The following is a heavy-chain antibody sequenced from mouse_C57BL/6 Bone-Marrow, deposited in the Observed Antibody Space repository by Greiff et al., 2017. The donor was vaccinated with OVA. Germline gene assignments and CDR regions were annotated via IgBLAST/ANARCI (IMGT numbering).Heavy chain of an antibody. V-gene: IGHV1-9*01. D-gene: IGHD2-4*01. CDR1: GYTFTGYW. CDR2: ILPGSGST. Sequence: QVQLQQSGAELMKPGASVKLSCKATGYTFTGYWIEWVKQRPGHGLEWIGEILPGSGSTYYNEQFKGKAPFTADTSSNTAYMQLSSLTTEYSAIYYCARITPYEYGFAYWGQGTLVTVSA. CDR3: ARITPYEYGFAY. J-gene: IGHJ3*01.